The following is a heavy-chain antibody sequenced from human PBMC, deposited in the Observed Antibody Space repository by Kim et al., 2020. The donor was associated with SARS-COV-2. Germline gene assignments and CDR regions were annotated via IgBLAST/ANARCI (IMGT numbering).Heavy chain of an antibody. CDR3: AKTRGSYGAYYFDC. V-gene: IGHV3-23*01. J-gene: IGHJ4*02. D-gene: IGHD5-18*01. Sequence: GGSLRLSCAASGFTFSNYAMTWVRQAPGKGLEWVSSISSGSVTSYYADSVKGRFTISRDNSENTVYLQMNSLRAEDTAIYCCAKTRGSYGAYYFDCWGQGTLVTVSS. CDR2: ISSGSVTS. CDR1: GFTFSNYA.